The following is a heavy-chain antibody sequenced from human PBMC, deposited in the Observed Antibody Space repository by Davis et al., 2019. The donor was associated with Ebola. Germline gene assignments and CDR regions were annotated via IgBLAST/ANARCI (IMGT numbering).Heavy chain of an antibody. J-gene: IGHJ4*02. CDR1: GFTFSSYA. CDR3: AKDTGPFCGGGDCYFDY. V-gene: IGHV3-23*01. Sequence: GESLKISCAASGFTFSSYAMSWVRQAPGKGLEWVSAISGSGGSTYYADSVKGRFTISRDNSKNTLYLQMNSLRAEDTAVYYCAKDTGPFCGGGDCYFDYWGQGTLVTVSS. D-gene: IGHD2-21*01. CDR2: ISGSGGST.